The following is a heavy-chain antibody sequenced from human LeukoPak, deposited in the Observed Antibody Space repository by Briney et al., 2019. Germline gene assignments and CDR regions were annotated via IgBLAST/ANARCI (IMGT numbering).Heavy chain of an antibody. J-gene: IGHJ4*02. Sequence: ASVKVSCKASGGTFSSYAISWVRQAPGQGLEWMGGIIPIFGTANYAQKLQGRVTMTTDTSTSTAYMELRSLRSDDTAVYYCARDAPYRQQLVNDYWGQGTLVTVSS. CDR1: GGTFSSYA. D-gene: IGHD6-13*01. V-gene: IGHV1-69*05. CDR3: ARDAPYRQQLVNDY. CDR2: IIPIFGTA.